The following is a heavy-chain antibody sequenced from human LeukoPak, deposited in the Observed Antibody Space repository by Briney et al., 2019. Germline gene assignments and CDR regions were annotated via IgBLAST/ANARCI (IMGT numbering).Heavy chain of an antibody. CDR2: IRYDSTDK. CDR1: GIPFSSFG. Sequence: GGSLRLSCAASGIPFSSFGMHWVRQAPGKGLEWVSFIRYDSTDKYYAESVKGRFTIPRDNSKNTLYLQMNSLRAEDTAVYYCFDGGYEAYWGQGALVTVSS. V-gene: IGHV3-30*02. D-gene: IGHD5-12*01. CDR3: FDGGYEAY. J-gene: IGHJ4*02.